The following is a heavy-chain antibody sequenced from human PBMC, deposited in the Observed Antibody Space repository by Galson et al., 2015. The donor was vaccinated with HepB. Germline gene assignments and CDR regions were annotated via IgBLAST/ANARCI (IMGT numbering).Heavy chain of an antibody. CDR3: ASGDDFWSGYYAY. V-gene: IGHV1-69*13. CDR1: GGTFSSYA. D-gene: IGHD3-3*01. Sequence: SVKVSCKASGGTFSSYAISWVRQAPGQGLEWMGGIIPIFGTANYAQKFQGRVTITADESTSTAYMELSSPRSEDTAVYYCASGDDFWSGYYAYWGQGTLVTVSS. J-gene: IGHJ4*02. CDR2: IIPIFGTA.